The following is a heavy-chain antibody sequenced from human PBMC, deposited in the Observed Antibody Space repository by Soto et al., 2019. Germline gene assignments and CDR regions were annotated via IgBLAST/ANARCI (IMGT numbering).Heavy chain of an antibody. CDR2: IIPIYGTA. V-gene: IGHV1-69*12. CDR1: GGIFSSYA. Sequence: QVQLVQSGAEVKTPGSSVKVSCKTSGGIFSSYAISWVRQAPGQGLEWMGGIIPIYGTAKYAQKSQDRLTITADESTNTAYMELSSLRSEDTAVYYCARVGRDGYNREFAFWGQGTLVTVSS. J-gene: IGHJ4*02. CDR3: ARVGRDGYNREFAF. D-gene: IGHD1-1*01.